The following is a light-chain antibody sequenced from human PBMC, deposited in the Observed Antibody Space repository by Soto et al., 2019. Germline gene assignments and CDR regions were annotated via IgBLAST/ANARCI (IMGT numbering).Light chain of an antibody. CDR1: QSVSSN. CDR3: QQRSNWPRT. J-gene: IGKJ1*01. V-gene: IGKV3-15*01. CDR2: GAS. Sequence: EIVMTQSPATLSVARGERATLSCRASQSVSSNLSWYLQSPGQTPRRLIYGASTRATGIPARFSGSGSGTDFTLTISSLEPEDFAVYYCQQRSNWPRTFGQGTKVDI.